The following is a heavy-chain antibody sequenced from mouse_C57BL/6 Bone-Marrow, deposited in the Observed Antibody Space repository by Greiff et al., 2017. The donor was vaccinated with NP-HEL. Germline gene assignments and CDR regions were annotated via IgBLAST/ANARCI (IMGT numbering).Heavy chain of an antibody. Sequence: VKLQQPGAELVKPGASVKLSCKASGYTFTSYWMHWVKQRPGQGLEWIGMIHPNSGSTNYNEKFKSKATLTVDKSSSTAYMQLSSLTSEDSAVYYCARCYDYPYYYAMDYWGQGTSVTVSS. CDR2: IHPNSGST. V-gene: IGHV1-64*01. D-gene: IGHD2-4*01. J-gene: IGHJ4*01. CDR3: ARCYDYPYYYAMDY. CDR1: GYTFTSYW.